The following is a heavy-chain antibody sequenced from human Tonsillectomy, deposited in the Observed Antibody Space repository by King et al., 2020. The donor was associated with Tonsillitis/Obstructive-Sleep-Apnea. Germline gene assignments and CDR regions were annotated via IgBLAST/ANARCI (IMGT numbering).Heavy chain of an antibody. Sequence: QLQESGPGLVKPSETLSLTCTVSGGSISSYYWNWIRQPPGKGLEWIGYIYYSGSTNYNPSLKSRVTISVDTSKNQFSLRLSSVTAADTAVYYCARAYYDILTGYLDDAFDIWGQGTMVTVS. CDR3: ARAYYDILTGYLDDAFDI. J-gene: IGHJ3*02. D-gene: IGHD3-9*01. CDR2: IYYSGST. V-gene: IGHV4-59*08. CDR1: GGSISSYY.